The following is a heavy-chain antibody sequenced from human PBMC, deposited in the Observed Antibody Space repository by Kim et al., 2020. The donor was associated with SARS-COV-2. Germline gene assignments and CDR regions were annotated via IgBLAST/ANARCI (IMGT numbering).Heavy chain of an antibody. J-gene: IGHJ4*02. CDR1: GFTFSSYW. D-gene: IGHD3-22*01. V-gene: IGHV3-7*01. CDR3: ARDLFSNYDSSGYSGDY. Sequence: GGSLRLSCAASGFTFSSYWMSWVRQAPGKGLEWVANIKQDGSEKYYVDSVKGRFTISRDNAKNSLYLQMNSLRAEDTAVYYCARDLFSNYDSSGYSGDYWGQGTLVTVSS. CDR2: IKQDGSEK.